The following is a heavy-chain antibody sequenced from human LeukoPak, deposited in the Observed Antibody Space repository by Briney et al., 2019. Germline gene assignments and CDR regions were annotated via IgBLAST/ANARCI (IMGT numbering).Heavy chain of an antibody. Sequence: GGSLRLSCAASGFTFSSYAMSWVRQAPGKGLEWVSAISGSGGSTYYADSVKGRFTISRDNSKNTLYLQMNSLRAEDTAVYYCAKFLPTHIVVANYYFDYWGRGTLVTVSS. V-gene: IGHV3-23*01. J-gene: IGHJ4*02. CDR1: GFTFSSYA. CDR3: AKFLPTHIVVANYYFDY. CDR2: ISGSGGST. D-gene: IGHD2-21*01.